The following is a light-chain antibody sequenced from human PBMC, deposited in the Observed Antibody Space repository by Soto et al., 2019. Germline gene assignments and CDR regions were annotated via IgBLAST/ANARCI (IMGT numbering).Light chain of an antibody. V-gene: IGKV3-20*01. CDR3: QQYGGSPFT. CDR2: AAS. Sequence: EIVLTQSPGTLSLSPGERATLSCRASQSVSVNSLAWYQQKGGQAPRLLIYAASTRATGVPDRFSGTGSETDFALSISRLETDASAVYYCQQYGGSPFTFGPGTKVYL. CDR1: QSVSVNS. J-gene: IGKJ3*01.